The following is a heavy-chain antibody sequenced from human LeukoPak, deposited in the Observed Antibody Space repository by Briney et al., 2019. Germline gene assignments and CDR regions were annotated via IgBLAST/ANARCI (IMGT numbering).Heavy chain of an antibody. CDR1: GYSFTSYW. Sequence: GESLKISCKCSGYSFTSYWIGWVRQMPGKGLEWMGIIYPGDSDTRYSPSFQGQVTISADKSISTAYLQWSSLKASDTAMYYCARIAVAGIGSSRRRYFDYWGQGTLVTVSS. CDR2: IYPGDSDT. V-gene: IGHV5-51*01. J-gene: IGHJ4*02. CDR3: ARIAVAGIGSSRRRYFDY. D-gene: IGHD6-19*01.